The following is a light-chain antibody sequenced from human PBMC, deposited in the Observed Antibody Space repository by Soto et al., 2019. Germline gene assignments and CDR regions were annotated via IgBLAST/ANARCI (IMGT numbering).Light chain of an antibody. CDR3: QHFNNWPPWT. CDR1: QSISSN. CDR2: DAS. Sequence: EIVMTQSPATLSLSPGERATLSCRASQSISSNLAWYQQKPGQAPRLLIYDASTRATGIPARFSGSGSGREFTLTITSLQSEDFAVYYCQHFNNWPPWTFGQGTKVEIK. J-gene: IGKJ1*01. V-gene: IGKV3-15*01.